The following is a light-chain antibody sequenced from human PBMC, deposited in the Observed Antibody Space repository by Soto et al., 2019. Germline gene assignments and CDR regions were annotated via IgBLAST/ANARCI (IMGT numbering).Light chain of an antibody. CDR2: DAS. CDR1: RSVGSS. J-gene: IGKJ2*01. Sequence: EIVLTNSPATLSLSPGERATLSCRASRSVGSSLAWHQQKPGQPPRLLIYDASNRATGIPARFSGSGSGTDFTLTISSLEPDDFAVYYCEHGRTFGQGTKLEI. CDR3: EHGRT. V-gene: IGKV3-11*01.